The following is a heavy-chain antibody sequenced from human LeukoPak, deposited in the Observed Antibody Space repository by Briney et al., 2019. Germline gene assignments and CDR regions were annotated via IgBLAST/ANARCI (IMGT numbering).Heavy chain of an antibody. D-gene: IGHD2-2*02. CDR1: GYTFTSYD. CDR3: ARGARFRCSSTSCYTSRVCFDY. CDR2: MNPNSGNT. V-gene: IGHV1-8*03. J-gene: IGHJ4*02. Sequence: ASVKVSCKASGYTFTSYDINWVRQATGQGLEWMGWMNPNSGNTGYAQKFQGRVTITRNTSISTAYMELSSLRSEDTAVYYCARGARFRCSSTSCYTSRVCFDYWGQGTLVTVSS.